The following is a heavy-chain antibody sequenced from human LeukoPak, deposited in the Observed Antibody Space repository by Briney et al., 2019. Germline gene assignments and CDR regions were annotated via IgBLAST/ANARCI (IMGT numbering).Heavy chain of an antibody. V-gene: IGHV1-2*02. D-gene: IGHD5-12*01. CDR1: GYTFTVYY. CDR2: INPNSGGT. Sequence: ASVTVSFKASGYTFTVYYMHWVRQAPGQGLEWMGWINPNSGGTNYAQKFQGRVTMTRDTSISTAYMELSSLRSEDTAVYYCARKSGYDSDPPAFDYWGQGTLVTVSS. J-gene: IGHJ4*02. CDR3: ARKSGYDSDPPAFDY.